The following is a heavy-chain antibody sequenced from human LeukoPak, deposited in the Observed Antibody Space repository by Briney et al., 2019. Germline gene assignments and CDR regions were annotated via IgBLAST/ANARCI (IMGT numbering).Heavy chain of an antibody. J-gene: IGHJ4*02. Sequence: GGSLRLSCAASGFPFISYAMSWVRQAPGKGLEWVSSISGSDFSTYYADSVKGRFTISRDNSKNTLYLQMHSLRAEDTALYCCAKEKDYGYDQIYWGQGTLVTVSS. D-gene: IGHD5-12*01. CDR2: ISGSDFST. CDR3: AKEKDYGYDQIY. CDR1: GFPFISYA. V-gene: IGHV3-23*01.